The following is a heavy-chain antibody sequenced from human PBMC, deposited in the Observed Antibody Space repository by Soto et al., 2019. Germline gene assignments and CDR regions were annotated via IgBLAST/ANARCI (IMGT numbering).Heavy chain of an antibody. D-gene: IGHD3-3*01. CDR1: GGSFSGYY. Sequence: QVQLQQWGAGLLKPSETLSLTCAVYGGSFSGYYWSWIRQAPGKGLEWIGEINHSGSTDYNPSLKSRVTISVDTSKNQFSLKLSSVTAADTAVYYCANGTITIFRYYGMDVWGQGTTVTVSS. CDR3: ANGTITIFRYYGMDV. CDR2: INHSGST. V-gene: IGHV4-34*01. J-gene: IGHJ6*02.